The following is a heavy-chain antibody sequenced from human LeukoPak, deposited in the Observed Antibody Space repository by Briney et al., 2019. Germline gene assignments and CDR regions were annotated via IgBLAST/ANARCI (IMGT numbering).Heavy chain of an antibody. V-gene: IGHV3-21*01. D-gene: IGHD1-26*01. Sequence: GGSLRLSCAASGFTFSSYSMNWVRQAPGKGLEWVSSISSSSSYIYYADSVKGRFTISRDNAKNSLYLQMNSLRAEDTAVYYCAKDSRLGELLGGYFDLWGRGTLVTVSS. CDR3: AKDSRLGELLGGYFDL. CDR2: ISSSSSYI. J-gene: IGHJ2*01. CDR1: GFTFSSYS.